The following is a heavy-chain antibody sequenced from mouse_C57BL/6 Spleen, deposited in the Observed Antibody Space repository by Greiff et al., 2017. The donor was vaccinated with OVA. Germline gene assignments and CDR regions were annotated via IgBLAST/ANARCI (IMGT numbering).Heavy chain of an antibody. D-gene: IGHD2-4*01. CDR2: INPNNGGT. V-gene: IGHV1-26*01. J-gene: IGHJ2*01. CDR3: ASTYYDYDVDFDY. CDR1: GYTFTDYY. Sequence: VQLQQSGPELVKPGASVKISCKASGYTFTDYYMNWVKQSHGKSLEWIGDINPNNGGTSYNQKFKGKATLTVDKSSSTAYMELRSLTSEDSAVYYCASTYYDYDVDFDYWGQGTTLTVSS.